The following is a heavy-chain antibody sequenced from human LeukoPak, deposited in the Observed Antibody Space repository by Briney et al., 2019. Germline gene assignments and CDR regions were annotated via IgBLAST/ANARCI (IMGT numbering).Heavy chain of an antibody. CDR1: GFTVSSYS. J-gene: IGHJ6*02. Sequence: GGSLRLSCAASGFTVSSYSMTWVRQAPGKGLEWVSSISSSSSYIYYADTVKGRFTISRDNAKNSLYLQMNSLRAEATAVYYCAKDNWNYGHSSYYYGMDVWGQGTTVTVSS. D-gene: IGHD1-7*01. CDR3: AKDNWNYGHSSYYYGMDV. CDR2: ISSSSSYI. V-gene: IGHV3-21*01.